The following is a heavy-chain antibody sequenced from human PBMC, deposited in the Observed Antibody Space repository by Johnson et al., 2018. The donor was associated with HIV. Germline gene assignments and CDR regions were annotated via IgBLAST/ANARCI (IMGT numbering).Heavy chain of an antibody. CDR3: GRESTGAGTAFDI. V-gene: IGHV3-30*19. D-gene: IGHD2-8*02. CDR1: GFIFRNYG. CDR2: TSYDGTNK. Sequence: QVQLVESGGGVVQPGGSLRLSCAASGFIFRNYGMHWVRQAPGKGLEWVAVTSYDGTNKYYTDSVKGRFTISRDNSKKTLYLQMNSLRAEDTAVYYCGRESTGAGTAFDIWGQGTMVTVSS. J-gene: IGHJ3*02.